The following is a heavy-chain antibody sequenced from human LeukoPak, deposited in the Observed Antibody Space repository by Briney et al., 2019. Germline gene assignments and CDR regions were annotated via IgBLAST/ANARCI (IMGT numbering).Heavy chain of an antibody. CDR1: GFTFSSYA. J-gene: IGHJ4*02. D-gene: IGHD1-26*01. CDR2: ISGSGGST. Sequence: GGSLRLSCAASGFTFSSYAMSWVRQAPGKGLEWVSAISGSGGSTYYADSVKGRFTISRDNAKNSLYLQMNSLRAEDTAVYYCARGSYSSFDYWGQGTLVTVSS. V-gene: IGHV3-23*01. CDR3: ARGSYSSFDY.